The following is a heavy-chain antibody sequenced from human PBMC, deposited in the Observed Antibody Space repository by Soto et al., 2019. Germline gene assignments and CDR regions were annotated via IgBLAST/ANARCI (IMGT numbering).Heavy chain of an antibody. V-gene: IGHV1-18*01. CDR1: GYTFTSYG. CDR3: ATALETSITIFGVAPRPIYYFDY. D-gene: IGHD3-3*01. Sequence: GASVKVSCKASGYTFTSYGISWVRQAPGQGLEWMGWISAYNGNTNYAQKLQGRVTMTTDTSTSTAYMELRSLRSDDTAVYYCATALETSITIFGVAPRPIYYFDYWGQGTLVTVSS. J-gene: IGHJ4*02. CDR2: ISAYNGNT.